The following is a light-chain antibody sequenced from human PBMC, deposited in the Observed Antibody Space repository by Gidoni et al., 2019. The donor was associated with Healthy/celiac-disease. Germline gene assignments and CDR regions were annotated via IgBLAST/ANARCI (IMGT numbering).Light chain of an antibody. V-gene: IGLV2-14*01. CDR1: SSDVGGYNY. CDR3: SSYTSSSILNWV. CDR2: DVS. J-gene: IGLJ3*02. Sequence: QSALTQPASVSGPPGQSLPISCTGTSSDVGGYNYVSWYQQHPGKAPKLMIYDVSNRPSGVSNRFSGSKSGNTASLTISGLQAEDEADYYCSSYTSSSILNWVFGGGTKLTVL.